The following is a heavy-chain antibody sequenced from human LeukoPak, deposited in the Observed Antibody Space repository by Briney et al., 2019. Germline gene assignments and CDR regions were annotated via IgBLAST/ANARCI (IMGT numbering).Heavy chain of an antibody. Sequence: SETLFLTCTVSGGSIRSFYWSWIRQPPGKGLEWIGYIFYSGSTNYNPSLKSRVTISADTSKNQFSLKLSSVTAADTAVYYCARHGSGYYFFDYWGQGTLVTVSS. CDR2: IFYSGST. J-gene: IGHJ4*02. CDR3: ARHGSGYYFFDY. D-gene: IGHD3-3*01. CDR1: GGSIRSFY. V-gene: IGHV4-59*08.